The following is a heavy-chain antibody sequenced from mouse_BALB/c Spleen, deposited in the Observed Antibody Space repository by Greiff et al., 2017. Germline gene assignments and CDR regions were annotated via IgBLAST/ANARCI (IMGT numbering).Heavy chain of an antibody. CDR3: VRHLRRGAMDY. CDR1: GFTFNTYA. J-gene: IGHJ4*01. Sequence: DAGGGLVQPKGSLKLSCAASGFTFNTYAMNWVRQAPGKGLEWVARIRSKSNNYATYYADSVKDRFTISRDDSQSMLYLQMNNLKTEDTAMYYCVRHLRRGAMDYWGQGTSVTVSS. CDR2: IRSKSNNYAT. V-gene: IGHV10-1*02.